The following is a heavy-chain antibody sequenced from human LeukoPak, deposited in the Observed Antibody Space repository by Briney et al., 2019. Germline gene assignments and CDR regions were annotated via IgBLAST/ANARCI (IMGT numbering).Heavy chain of an antibody. V-gene: IGHV4-4*07. D-gene: IGHD2-2*01. Sequence: KASETLSLTCTVSGGSISTYYWSWIRQPAREGVEGIGRIHSSGSSHYNPSLRSRVTLSIDTSKNQFSLKLSSVTAADTAAYYCGRLNLPAASGAFDYWGQGTLVTVSS. CDR1: GGSISTYY. CDR3: GRLNLPAASGAFDY. CDR2: IHSSGSS. J-gene: IGHJ4*02.